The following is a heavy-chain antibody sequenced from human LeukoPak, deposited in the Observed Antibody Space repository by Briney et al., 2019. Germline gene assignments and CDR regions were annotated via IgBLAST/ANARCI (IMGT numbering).Heavy chain of an antibody. CDR2: ISGSGGST. J-gene: IGHJ4*02. D-gene: IGHD3-16*01. CDR1: GFTFSSYA. Sequence: TGGSLRLSCAASGFTFSSYAMSWVRQAPGKGLEWVSAISGSGGSTYYADSVEGRFTISRDNSKNTLYLQMNSLRAEDTAVYYCANGGLALFPFDYWGQGTLVTVSS. CDR3: ANGGLALFPFDY. V-gene: IGHV3-23*01.